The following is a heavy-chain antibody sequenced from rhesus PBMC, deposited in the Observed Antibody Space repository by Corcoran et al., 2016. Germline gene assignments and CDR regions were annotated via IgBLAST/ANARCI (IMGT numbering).Heavy chain of an antibody. Sequence: EVKVVETGGGLVQPGGSLTLSCAASGFTFRTYGLTWVRQAPGTGIEWVSNINSGGDGTYYADSVKGRFTISRDNSKNTLSLQMNSLKTEDAAVYYCAKHGDTYVWAFDYWGQGVLVTVSS. CDR3: AKHGDTYVWAFDY. V-gene: IGHV3S5*01. CDR1: GFTFRTYG. CDR2: INSGGDGT. J-gene: IGHJ4*01. D-gene: IGHD1-38*01.